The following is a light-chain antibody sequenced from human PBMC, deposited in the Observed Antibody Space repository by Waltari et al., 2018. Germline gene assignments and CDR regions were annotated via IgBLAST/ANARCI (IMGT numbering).Light chain of an antibody. CDR3: HQSSKLPIT. CDR2: YAS. Sequence: EIVLTQSPDFQSVTPKEKVTITCRASQSIGRCLHWYQRKPGQSPNLLIKYASQSISGVPSRFSGSGSGTDFTLTITSLEAEDAATYFCHQSSKLPITFGQGTRLEI. J-gene: IGKJ5*01. CDR1: QSIGRC. V-gene: IGKV6-21*02.